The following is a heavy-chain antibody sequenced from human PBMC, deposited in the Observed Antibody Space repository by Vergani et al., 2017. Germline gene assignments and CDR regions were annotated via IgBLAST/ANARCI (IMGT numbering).Heavy chain of an antibody. D-gene: IGHD3-10*01. J-gene: IGHJ5*02. CDR2: IYYSGST. CDR1: GGSISSYY. CDR3: ARGTGYYGSGSYGVDP. V-gene: IGHV4-59*01. Sequence: QVQLQESGPGLVKPSETLSLTCTVSGGSISSYYWSWIRQPPGRGLEWIGYIYYSGSTNYNPSLKSRVTISVDTSKNQFSLKLSSVTAADTAVYYCARGTGYYGSGSYGVDPWGQGTLVTVSS.